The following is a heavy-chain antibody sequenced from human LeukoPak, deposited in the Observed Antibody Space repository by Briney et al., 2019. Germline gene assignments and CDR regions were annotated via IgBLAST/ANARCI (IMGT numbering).Heavy chain of an antibody. Sequence: PGGSLRLSCAASGFAFSNAWMSWVRQAPGKGLEWVGRIKSKTDGGTTDYAASVKGRFTISRDDSKNTRYLQMNSLKTEDTAVYYCTTSYQWLADDAFDIWGQGTMVTVSS. CDR3: TTSYQWLADDAFDI. CDR2: IKSKTDGGTT. V-gene: IGHV3-15*01. J-gene: IGHJ3*02. CDR1: GFAFSNAW. D-gene: IGHD6-19*01.